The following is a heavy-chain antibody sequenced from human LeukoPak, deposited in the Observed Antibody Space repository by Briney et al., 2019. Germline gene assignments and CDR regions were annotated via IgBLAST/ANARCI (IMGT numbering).Heavy chain of an antibody. Sequence: KAGGSLRLSCAASGFTFSDYYMSWIRQAPGKGLEWISYISSSGTTIYYADSVKGRFTISRDNSKNTLYLQMNSLRAEDTAVYYCANGVLFYMDVWGKGTTVTVSS. J-gene: IGHJ6*03. CDR3: ANGVLFYMDV. CDR2: ISSSGTTI. V-gene: IGHV3-11*04. CDR1: GFTFSDYY. D-gene: IGHD3-10*01.